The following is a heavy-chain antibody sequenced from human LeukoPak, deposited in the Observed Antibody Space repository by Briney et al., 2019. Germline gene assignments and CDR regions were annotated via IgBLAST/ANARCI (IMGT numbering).Heavy chain of an antibody. CDR2: ISISSSYI. D-gene: IGHD3-22*01. CDR1: GFNFSRHS. J-gene: IGHJ6*03. V-gene: IGHV3-21*01. Sequence: PGGSLRLSCAASGFNFSRHSMNWVRQAPGKGLEWVSYISISSSYINYSDSVKGRFTISRDNAKNSLYLQMSGLSAEDTAVYYCARDPVYSDSTGLDYMDVWGKGTTVTVSS. CDR3: ARDPVYSDSTGLDYMDV.